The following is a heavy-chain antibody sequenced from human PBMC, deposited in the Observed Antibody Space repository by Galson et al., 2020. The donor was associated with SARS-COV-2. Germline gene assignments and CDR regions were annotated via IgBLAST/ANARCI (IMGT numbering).Heavy chain of an antibody. CDR1: GGSISSSSYY. D-gene: IGHD3-10*01. Sequence: SETLSLTCTVSGGSISSSSYYWGWIRQPPGKGLEWIGSIYYSGSTYYNPSLKSRVTISVDTSKNQFSLKLSSVTAADTAVYYCARPRELLWFGEPEYYFDYWGQGTLVTVSS. CDR2: IYYSGST. CDR3: ARPRELLWFGEPEYYFDY. J-gene: IGHJ4*02. V-gene: IGHV4-39*01.